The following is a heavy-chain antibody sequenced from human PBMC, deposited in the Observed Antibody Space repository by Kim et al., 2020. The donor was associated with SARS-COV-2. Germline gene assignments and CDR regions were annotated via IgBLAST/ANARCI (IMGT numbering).Heavy chain of an antibody. Sequence: TNYGPSFQGHVTISADKSISTAYLQWSSLKASDTAMYYCARPGTTHSLDYWGQGTLVTVSS. CDR2: T. D-gene: IGHD1-1*01. CDR3: ARPGTTHSLDY. V-gene: IGHV5-10-1*01. J-gene: IGHJ4*02.